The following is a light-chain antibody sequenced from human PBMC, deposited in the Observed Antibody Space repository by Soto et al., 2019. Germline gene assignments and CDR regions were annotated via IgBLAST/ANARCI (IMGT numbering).Light chain of an antibody. CDR2: GNS. CDR3: QSYDSSLSVV. CDR1: SSNLGAGYD. J-gene: IGLJ2*01. V-gene: IGLV1-40*01. Sequence: QSVLTQPPSVSGAPGQRVTISCTGSSSNLGAGYDVHWYQHLPGTAPKLLIYGNSDRPSGVPDRFSGSKCGTSASLAIIGLQAEDEADYYCQSYDSSLSVVFGGGTKLTVL.